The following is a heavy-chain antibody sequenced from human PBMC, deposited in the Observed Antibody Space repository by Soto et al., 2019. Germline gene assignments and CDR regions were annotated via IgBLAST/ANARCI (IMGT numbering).Heavy chain of an antibody. Sequence: GGSLRLSCAASGFTFDDYAMHWVRQAPGKGLEWVSGISWNSGSIGYADSVKGRFTISRDNAKNSLYLQMNSLRAGDTALYYCAKDQRWLQSEPLFDYWGQGTLVTVSS. V-gene: IGHV3-9*01. CDR1: GFTFDDYA. CDR2: ISWNSGSI. J-gene: IGHJ4*02. D-gene: IGHD5-12*01. CDR3: AKDQRWLQSEPLFDY.